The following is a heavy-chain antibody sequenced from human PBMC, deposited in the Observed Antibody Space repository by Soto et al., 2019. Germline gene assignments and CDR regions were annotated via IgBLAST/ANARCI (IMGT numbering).Heavy chain of an antibody. Sequence: SVKVSCKASGGTFSSYAISWVRQAPGQGLEWMGGIIPIFGTANYAQKFQGRVTITADESTSTAYMELSSRRSEDTAVYYCARGGSVVVVAATLGDAFDIWGQGTMVTVSS. D-gene: IGHD2-15*01. CDR1: GGTFSSYA. CDR2: IIPIFGTA. CDR3: ARGGSVVVVAATLGDAFDI. J-gene: IGHJ3*02. V-gene: IGHV1-69*13.